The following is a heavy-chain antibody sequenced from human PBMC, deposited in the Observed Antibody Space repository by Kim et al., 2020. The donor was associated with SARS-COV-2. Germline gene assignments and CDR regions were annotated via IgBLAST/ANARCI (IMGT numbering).Heavy chain of an antibody. D-gene: IGHD6-19*01. V-gene: IGHV5-51*01. CDR3: ARHRTWQWLVPDY. J-gene: IGHJ4*02. Sequence: YSPSFQGQVTISADKSISTAYLQWSSLKASDTAMYYCARHRTWQWLVPDYWGQGTLVTVSS.